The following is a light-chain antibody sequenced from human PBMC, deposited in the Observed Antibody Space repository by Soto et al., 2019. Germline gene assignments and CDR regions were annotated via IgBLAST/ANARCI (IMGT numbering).Light chain of an antibody. J-gene: IGLJ2*01. CDR3: LLSKRGTGG. Sequence: QAVVTQEPSLTVSPGGTVTLTCGSSTGTVTSRHYPYWFQQKPGQAPRTLIYDTSNRHSWAPARFSGSLLGGKAALTLSGAVPADDPDYLCLLSKRGTGGFGGGTKLTGL. V-gene: IGLV7-46*01. CDR1: TGTVTSRHY. CDR2: DTS.